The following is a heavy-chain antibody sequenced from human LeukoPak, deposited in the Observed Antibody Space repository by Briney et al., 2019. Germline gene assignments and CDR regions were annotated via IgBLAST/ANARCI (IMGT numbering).Heavy chain of an antibody. D-gene: IGHD3-22*01. Sequence: SETLSLTCTVSWDSVSGISFYWNWIRQPPGKGLQYIGYIQYSGSTNYNPSLKSRVTISVDTSKNQCSLKLSSVTAADTAVYYCARYYDSSGYWSTPHFDSWGQGTLVTVSS. J-gene: IGHJ4*02. CDR3: ARYYDSSGYWSTPHFDS. V-gene: IGHV4-61*01. CDR1: WDSVSGISFY. CDR2: IQYSGST.